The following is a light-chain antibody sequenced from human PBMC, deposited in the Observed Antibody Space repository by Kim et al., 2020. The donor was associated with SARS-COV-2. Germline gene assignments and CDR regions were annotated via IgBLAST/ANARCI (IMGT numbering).Light chain of an antibody. CDR3: QQRYSWPLT. CDR2: DAS. V-gene: IGKV3-11*01. Sequence: EIVLTQSPATLSLSLGERATLSCRASQSVSIYLAWYQQKPGQAPRLLISDASNRATGIPARFSGGGSGTDFTLTINSLEPEDFAVYYCQQRYSWPLTFGGGTKVEIK. CDR1: QSVSIY. J-gene: IGKJ4*01.